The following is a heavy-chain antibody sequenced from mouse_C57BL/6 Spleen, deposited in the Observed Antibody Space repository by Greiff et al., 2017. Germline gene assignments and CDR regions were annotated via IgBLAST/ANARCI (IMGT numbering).Heavy chain of an antibody. CDR2: ISAGGSYT. CDR1: GFTFSSYA. CDR3: ARGSYAMDY. Sequence: EVKLVESGGGLVKPGGSLKLSCAASGFTFSSYAMSWVRQTPEKRLEWVATISAGGSYTYYPDNVKGRFTISRDNAKNTLYLQMSHLKSEDTARYYCARGSYAMDYWGQGTSVTVSS. J-gene: IGHJ4*01. V-gene: IGHV5-4*03.